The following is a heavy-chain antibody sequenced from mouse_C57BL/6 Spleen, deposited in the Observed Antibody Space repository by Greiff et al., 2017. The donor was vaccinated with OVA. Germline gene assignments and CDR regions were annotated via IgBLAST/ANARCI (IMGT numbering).Heavy chain of an antibody. D-gene: IGHD1-1*01. CDR1: GFTFSSYA. CDR3: TREDYGSSFDY. J-gene: IGHJ2*01. Sequence: EVMLVESGEGLVKPGGSLKLSCAASGFTFSSYAMSWVRQTPEKRLEWVAYISRGGDYIYYADTVKGRFTISRDNARNTLYLQMSSLKSEDTAMYYCTREDYGSSFDYWGQGTPLTVSS. CDR2: ISRGGDYI. V-gene: IGHV5-9-1*02.